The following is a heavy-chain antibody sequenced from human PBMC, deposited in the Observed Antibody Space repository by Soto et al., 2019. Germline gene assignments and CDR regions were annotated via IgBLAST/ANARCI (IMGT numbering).Heavy chain of an antibody. D-gene: IGHD3-9*01. CDR2: IYHSGST. CDR3: ARVSVYYDILSGYSPRRIAFDI. J-gene: IGHJ3*02. V-gene: IGHV4-4*02. CDR1: GGSISSSNW. Sequence: SETLSLTCAVSGGSISSSNWWSWVRQPPGKGLEWIGEIYHSGSTNYNPSLKSRVTISVDKSKNQFSLKLSSVTAADTAVYYCARVSVYYDILSGYSPRRIAFDIWGQGTMVTVSS.